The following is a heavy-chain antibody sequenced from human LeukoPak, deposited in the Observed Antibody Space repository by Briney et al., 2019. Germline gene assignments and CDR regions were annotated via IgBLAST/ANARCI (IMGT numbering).Heavy chain of an antibody. CDR1: GFIFSSYS. D-gene: IGHD3-10*01. CDR3: ARAGNYYGRHTNWFDP. J-gene: IGHJ5*02. Sequence: GGSLRLSCAASGFIFSSYSMNWVRQAPGKGLEWVSSISSGSSYIYYADSVKGRFTISRDNANNSLYLQMNSLRAEDTAVYYCARAGNYYGRHTNWFDPWGQGTLVTVSS. CDR2: ISSGSSYI. V-gene: IGHV3-21*01.